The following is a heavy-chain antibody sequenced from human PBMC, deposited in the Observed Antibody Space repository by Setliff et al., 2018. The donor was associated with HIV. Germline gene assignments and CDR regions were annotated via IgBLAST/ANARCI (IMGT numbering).Heavy chain of an antibody. Sequence: GGSLRLSCAVSGFVFSNYAMNWVRQGPGRELEWVSAIRGNGVDRFYADSVKGRFTISRDNSKNTVYLQMNSLRAEDTAVYYCATLSSNWHLDYWGQGTLVTVSS. CDR3: ATLSSNWHLDY. J-gene: IGHJ4*02. CDR2: IRGNGVDR. CDR1: GFVFSNYA. D-gene: IGHD6-13*01. V-gene: IGHV3-23*01.